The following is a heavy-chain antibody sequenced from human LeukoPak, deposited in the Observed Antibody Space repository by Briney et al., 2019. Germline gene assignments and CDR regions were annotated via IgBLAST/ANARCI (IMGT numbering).Heavy chain of an antibody. CDR3: VKDRYCPEVTCFGGGFEY. J-gene: IGHJ4*02. CDR2: ISGRGDSA. D-gene: IGHD2-8*02. V-gene: IGHV3-23*01. Sequence: GGSLRLSCAASGFTFSNAWMSWVRQAPGKGLEWVSGISGRGDSADYADSVKGRFTISRDNSKNTLYLRLNSLRVEDTATYYCVKDRYCPEVTCFGGGFEYWGQGTLVVVSS. CDR1: GFTFSNAW.